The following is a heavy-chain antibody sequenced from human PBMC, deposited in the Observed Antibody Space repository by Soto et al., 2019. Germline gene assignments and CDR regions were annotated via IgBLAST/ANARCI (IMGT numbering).Heavy chain of an antibody. CDR2: INHSGSI. J-gene: IGHJ6*02. D-gene: IGHD6-13*01. V-gene: IGHV4-34*01. CDR3: AREWVAAAGTRFYYYYYGMDV. Sequence: SETLSLTCAVYGGSFSGYYWSWIRQPPGKGLEWIGEINHSGSINYNPSLKSRVTISVDTSKNQFSLKLSSVTAADTAVYYCAREWVAAAGTRFYYYYYGMDVWGQWTTVTVSS. CDR1: GGSFSGYY.